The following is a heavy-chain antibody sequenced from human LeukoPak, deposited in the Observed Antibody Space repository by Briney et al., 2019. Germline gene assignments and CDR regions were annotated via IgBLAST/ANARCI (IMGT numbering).Heavy chain of an antibody. D-gene: IGHD6-19*01. J-gene: IGHJ4*02. CDR2: IRYDGSNK. Sequence: GGSLRLSCAASGFTFSSYGMHWVRQAPGKGLEWVAFIRYDGSNKYYADSAKGRFTISRDNSKNTLYLQMNSLRAEDTAVYYCAKAPYSSGWPLDYWGQGTLVTVSS. CDR1: GFTFSSYG. CDR3: AKAPYSSGWPLDY. V-gene: IGHV3-30*02.